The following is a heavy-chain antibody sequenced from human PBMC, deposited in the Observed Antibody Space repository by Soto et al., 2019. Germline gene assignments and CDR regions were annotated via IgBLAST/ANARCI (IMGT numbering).Heavy chain of an antibody. CDR2: IKQDGSEK. V-gene: IGHV3-7*01. J-gene: IGHJ6*03. CDR3: ARGGYYYYMDV. Sequence: EVQLVESGGGLVQPGGSLRLSCAASGFTFSSYWMAWVRQAPGKGLEWVANIKQDGSEKYYVDSVKGRFTISRDNAKNSLYLQMNSPRAEDTAVYYCARGGYYYYMDVWGKGTTVTVSS. CDR1: GFTFSSYW.